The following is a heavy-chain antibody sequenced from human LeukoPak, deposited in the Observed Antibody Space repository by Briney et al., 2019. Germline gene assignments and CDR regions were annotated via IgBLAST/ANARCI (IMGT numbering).Heavy chain of an antibody. CDR2: ISAYNGNT. V-gene: IGHV1-18*01. J-gene: IGHJ4*02. CDR1: GGTFSSYA. Sequence: ASVKVSCKASGGTFSSYAISWVRQAPGQGLEWMAWISAYNGNTDYAQNLRGRVTMTTDPPTSTAYMELRSLRSDDTAVYYCARDSVDGSGTYYNDSPDYWGQGTLVTVSS. D-gene: IGHD3-10*01. CDR3: ARDSVDGSGTYYNDSPDY.